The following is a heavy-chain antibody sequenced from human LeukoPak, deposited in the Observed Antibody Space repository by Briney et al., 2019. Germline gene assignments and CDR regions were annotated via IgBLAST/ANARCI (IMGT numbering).Heavy chain of an antibody. D-gene: IGHD3-22*01. CDR1: GFTFSSYS. Sequence: GGSLRLSCAASGFTFSSYSMNWVRQAPGKGLEWVSSISSSSSYIYYADSVKGRFTISRDNAKNSLYLQMNSLRAEDTAVYYCAPQPTYYYDSSGPFDYWGQGTLVTVSS. J-gene: IGHJ4*02. CDR2: ISSSSSYI. V-gene: IGHV3-21*04. CDR3: APQPTYYYDSSGPFDY.